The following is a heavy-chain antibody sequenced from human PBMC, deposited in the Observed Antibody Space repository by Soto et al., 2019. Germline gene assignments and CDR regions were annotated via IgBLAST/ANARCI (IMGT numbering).Heavy chain of an antibody. V-gene: IGHV4-31*03. D-gene: IGHD5-18*01. Sequence: PSETLSLTCTVSGGSISSGGYYWSWIRQHPGKGLEWIGYIYYSGSTYYNPSLKSRVTISVDTSKNQFSLKLSSVTAADTAVYYCAREYSAELEGSYMVIYNWFDPWGQGTLVTVSS. CDR2: IYYSGST. CDR3: AREYSAELEGSYMVIYNWFDP. CDR1: GGSISSGGYY. J-gene: IGHJ5*02.